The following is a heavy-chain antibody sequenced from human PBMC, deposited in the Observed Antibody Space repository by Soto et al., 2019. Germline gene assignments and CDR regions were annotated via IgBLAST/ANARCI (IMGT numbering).Heavy chain of an antibody. D-gene: IGHD6-6*01. Sequence: EVQLLESGGGLVQPGESLRLSCAASGFTFSSYAMSWVRQAPGKGLEWVSVISGSDDSTYYADSVKGRFTISRDNSKNPLYLQMNSLRAEDADVYYCAKSSSSSTFDYWGQGTLVTVCS. CDR2: ISGSDDST. CDR3: AKSSSSSTFDY. J-gene: IGHJ4*02. CDR1: GFTFSSYA. V-gene: IGHV3-23*01.